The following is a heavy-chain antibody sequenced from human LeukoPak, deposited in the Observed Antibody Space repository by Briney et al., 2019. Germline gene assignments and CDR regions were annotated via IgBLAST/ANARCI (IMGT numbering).Heavy chain of an antibody. CDR1: GFTFSGSA. J-gene: IGHJ4*02. V-gene: IGHV3-73*01. CDR3: TRLDEATVAVVTDS. Sequence: GESLKLSCAASGFTFSGSAIHWVRQASGKGLEWVGRIRSKAHNYATAYAASVKGRFTVSRDESKNTAYLQMNSLEIEDTALYYCTRLDEATVAVVTDSWGQGTLVTVSS. CDR2: IRSKAHNYAT. D-gene: IGHD2-15*01.